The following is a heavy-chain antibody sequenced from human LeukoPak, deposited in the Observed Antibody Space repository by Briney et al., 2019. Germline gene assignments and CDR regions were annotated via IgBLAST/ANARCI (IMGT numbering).Heavy chain of an antibody. CDR1: GFTFSSYS. V-gene: IGHV3-48*01. J-gene: IGHJ5*02. Sequence: GWSLRLSCAASGFTFSSYSMNWVRQAPGKGLEWVSYISSASNTIYYADSVKGRFTISRDNAKNSLYLQMNSLRAEDTAMYYCARDGWFGDYNWFDPWGQGTLVTVSS. CDR3: ARDGWFGDYNWFDP. D-gene: IGHD3-10*01. CDR2: ISSASNTI.